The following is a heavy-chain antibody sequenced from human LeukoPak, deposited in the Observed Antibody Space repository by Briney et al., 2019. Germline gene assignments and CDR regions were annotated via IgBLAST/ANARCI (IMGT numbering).Heavy chain of an antibody. CDR1: GGSISSYC. J-gene: IGHJ4*02. CDR2: IYTSGST. CDR3: ARGGQQLVGHFDY. D-gene: IGHD6-13*01. V-gene: IGHV4-4*07. Sequence: PSQTLSLTCTVSGGSISSYCWSWIRQPAGKGLEWIGRIYTSGSTNYNPSLKSRVTMSVDTSKNQFSLKLSSVTAADTAVYYCARGGQQLVGHFDYWGQGTLVTVSS.